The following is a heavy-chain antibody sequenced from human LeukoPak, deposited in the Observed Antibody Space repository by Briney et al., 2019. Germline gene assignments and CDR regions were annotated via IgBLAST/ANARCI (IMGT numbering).Heavy chain of an antibody. D-gene: IGHD6-19*01. Sequence: PGGSLRLSCAASGFTFSSYAMSWVRQAPGRGLEWVSAVSGSGGSTYYADSVKGRFTISRDNSKNTLSLQMNSLRAEDTAVYYCAKDPVAGTTSHFFHYWGQGTPVTVSS. J-gene: IGHJ4*02. V-gene: IGHV3-23*01. CDR2: VSGSGGST. CDR3: AKDPVAGTTSHFFHY. CDR1: GFTFSSYA.